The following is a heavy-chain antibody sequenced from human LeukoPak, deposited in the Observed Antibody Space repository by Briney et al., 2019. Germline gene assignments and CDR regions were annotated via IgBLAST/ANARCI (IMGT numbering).Heavy chain of an antibody. V-gene: IGHV4-59*01. CDR2: IYYSGST. CDR3: ARDLTGPYSSGWWPLEY. CDR1: GGSINAYY. Sequence: PSETLSLTCTVSGGSINAYYWSWIRQPPGKGLEWIGYIYYSGSTNYNPSLKSRVTISVDTSKNQFSLKLSSVTAADTAVYYCARDLTGPYSSGWWPLEYWGQGTLVTVSS. D-gene: IGHD6-19*01. J-gene: IGHJ4*02.